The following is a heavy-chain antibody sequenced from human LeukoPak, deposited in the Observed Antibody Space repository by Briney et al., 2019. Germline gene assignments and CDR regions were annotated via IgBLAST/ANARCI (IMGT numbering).Heavy chain of an antibody. CDR2: VYHSGGA. CDR1: GASIDSHSW. CDR3: AYNRNFALDN. Sequence: EPSETLSLTCAVSGASIDSHSWWSWVRQPPGKGLEWIGEVYHSGGANYKPSLKSRVTISVDTSRNHFSLKLTSVTAADTAVYYCAYNRNFALDNWGQGTLVTVSS. D-gene: IGHD1-14*01. V-gene: IGHV4/OR15-8*01. J-gene: IGHJ4*01.